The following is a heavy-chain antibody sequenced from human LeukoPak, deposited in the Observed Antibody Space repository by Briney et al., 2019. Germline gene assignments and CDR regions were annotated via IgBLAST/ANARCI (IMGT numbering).Heavy chain of an antibody. J-gene: IGHJ4*02. D-gene: IGHD2-2*01. CDR2: INWSGGST. CDR1: GFAFDEHG. Sequence: PGGTLRLSCTASGFAFDEHGMSWVRQVPGKGLEWVSGINWSGGSTAYTDPFRGRFTVSRDNAKNSLYLQMDSLRAEDTALYYSARAPITSPFYFDSWGQGTLVTVSS. V-gene: IGHV3-20*04. CDR3: ARAPITSPFYFDS.